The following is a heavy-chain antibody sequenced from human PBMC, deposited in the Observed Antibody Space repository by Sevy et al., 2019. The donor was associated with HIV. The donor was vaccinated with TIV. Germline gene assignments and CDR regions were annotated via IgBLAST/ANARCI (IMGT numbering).Heavy chain of an antibody. J-gene: IGHJ4*02. CDR3: AREGCTKPHDY. CDR2: LSLGCGEI. V-gene: IGHV3-23*01. CDR1: GFTFSKYS. Sequence: GGSLRLSCAASGFTFSKYSMSWVRQPPGKGLEWVSTLSLGCGEINYADSVKGRLTISRNNSKSSVYLQMNNLRPEDTAVYYCAREGCTKPHDYWGQGTLVTVSS. D-gene: IGHD2-8*01.